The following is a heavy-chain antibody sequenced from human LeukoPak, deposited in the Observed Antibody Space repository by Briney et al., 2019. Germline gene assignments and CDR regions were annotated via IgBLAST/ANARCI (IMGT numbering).Heavy chain of an antibody. CDR3: ARLGEAEGWFDP. CDR1: GFTVSSNY. CDR2: IYSGGST. V-gene: IGHV3-53*01. Sequence: GRSLRLSCAASGFTVSSNYMSWVRQAPGKGLEWVSVIYSGGSTYYADSVKGRFTISRDNSKNTLYLQMNSLRAEDTAVYYCARLGEAEGWFDPWGQGTLVTVSS. J-gene: IGHJ5*02. D-gene: IGHD3-16*01.